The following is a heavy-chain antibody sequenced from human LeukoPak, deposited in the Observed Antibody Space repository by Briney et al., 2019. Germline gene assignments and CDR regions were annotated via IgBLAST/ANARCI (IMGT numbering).Heavy chain of an antibody. Sequence: PSETLFLTCTVSGGSISSSSYYWGWIRQPPGKGLEWIGSIYYSGSTYYNPSLKSRVTISVDTSKNQFSLKLSSVTAADTAVYYCARHFCSSTSCYFDYWGQGTLVTVSS. V-gene: IGHV4-39*01. CDR3: ARHFCSSTSCYFDY. D-gene: IGHD2-2*01. CDR2: IYYSGST. J-gene: IGHJ4*02. CDR1: GGSISSSSYY.